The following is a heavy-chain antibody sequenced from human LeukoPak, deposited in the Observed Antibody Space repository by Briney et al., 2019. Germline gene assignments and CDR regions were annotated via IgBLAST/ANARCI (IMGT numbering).Heavy chain of an antibody. V-gene: IGHV4-34*01. CDR3: ARGLRLGYCSSTSCRYYMDV. D-gene: IGHD2-2*01. CDR2: INLSGST. CDR1: GGSFSGYY. Sequence: SETLSLTCAVYGGSFSGYYWSWIRQPPGQGLEWIGEINLSGSTNYNPSLKSRVTISVDTSKNQFSLKLSSVTAADTAVYYCARGLRLGYCSSTSCRYYMDVWGKGTTVTVSS. J-gene: IGHJ6*03.